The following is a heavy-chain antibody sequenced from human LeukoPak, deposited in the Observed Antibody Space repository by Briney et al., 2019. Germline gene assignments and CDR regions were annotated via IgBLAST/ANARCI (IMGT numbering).Heavy chain of an antibody. J-gene: IGHJ4*02. D-gene: IGHD1-26*01. CDR2: ISSSSSYI. Sequence: GGSLRLSCAASGFTFSSYGMTWVRQAPGKGLEWVSYISSSSSYIYYADSVKGRFTISRDNAKNSLYLQMHSLRAEDTAVYYCARDLMGWDLHYFDYWGQGTLVTVSS. V-gene: IGHV3-21*05. CDR1: GFTFSSYG. CDR3: ARDLMGWDLHYFDY.